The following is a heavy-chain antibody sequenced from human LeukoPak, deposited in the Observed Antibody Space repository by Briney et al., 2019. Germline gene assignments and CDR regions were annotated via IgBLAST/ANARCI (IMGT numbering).Heavy chain of an antibody. V-gene: IGHV3-23*01. CDR2: ISGSGGST. CDR3: ARRAGAYTHPYDY. CDR1: GFTFSSYG. J-gene: IGHJ4*02. D-gene: IGHD3-16*01. Sequence: GGSLRLSCAASGFTFSSYGMSWVRQAPGKGLEWVSAISGSGGSTYYADSVKGRFTISRDNSKNTLYLQMNSLRAEDTAVYYCARRAGAYTHPYDYWGQGTLVTVSS.